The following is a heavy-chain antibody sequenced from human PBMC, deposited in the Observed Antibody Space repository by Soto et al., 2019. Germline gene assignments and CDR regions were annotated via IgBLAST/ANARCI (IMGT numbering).Heavy chain of an antibody. Sequence: PSETLSLTCAVYGGSFSGYYWSWIRQPPGKGLEWIGEINHSGSTYYNPSLKSRVTISVDRSKNQFSLKLSSVTAADTAVYYCTRAGVVGATALDYWGQGTLVTVSS. J-gene: IGHJ4*02. CDR1: GGSFSGYY. V-gene: IGHV4-34*01. CDR3: TRAGVVGATALDY. CDR2: INHSGST. D-gene: IGHD1-26*01.